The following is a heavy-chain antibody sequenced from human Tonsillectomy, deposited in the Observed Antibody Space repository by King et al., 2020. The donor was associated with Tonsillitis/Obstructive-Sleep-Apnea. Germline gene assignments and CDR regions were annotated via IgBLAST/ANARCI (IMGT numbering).Heavy chain of an antibody. V-gene: IGHV4-61*01. CDR2: IYYSGGT. CDR3: ARVGPEAFDI. J-gene: IGHJ3*02. CDR1: GDSVSSGSYY. Sequence: QLQESGPGLVKPSETLSLTCTVSGDSVSSGSYYWSWIRQPPGKGLEWIGNIYYSGGTNHNPPLKSRVTISGDTAKNQFSLRLSSVTAADTAVYYCARVGPEAFDIWGQGTMVTVSS.